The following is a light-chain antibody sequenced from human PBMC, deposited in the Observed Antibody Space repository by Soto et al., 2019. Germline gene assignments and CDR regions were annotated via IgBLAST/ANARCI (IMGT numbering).Light chain of an antibody. CDR2: EGF. CDR3: CSYAGRSTWDVV. CDR1: SSDVGGSGL. Sequence: QSVLTQPASLSGSPGQSITISCTGTSSDVGGSGLVSWYQFHPGKAPKLLIFEGFKRPSGISNRFSGSQSGSTASLTISGLQAEDEADYYCCSYAGRSTWDVVFGGGTKVTVL. V-gene: IGLV2-23*01. J-gene: IGLJ2*01.